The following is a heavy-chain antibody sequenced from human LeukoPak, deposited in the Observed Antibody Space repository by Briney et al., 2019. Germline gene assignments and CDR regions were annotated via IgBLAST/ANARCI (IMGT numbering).Heavy chain of an antibody. Sequence: SETLSLTCSVSGGSISSYYWSWIRKPPGKGLEWIGCIYPGVSTKHNPSLKSRVSISIDTSKSQFSLKLTSVTAADTAVYYCAAAGWDYYDSSGFSLDYWGQGNLVTVSS. CDR1: GGSISSYY. J-gene: IGHJ4*02. CDR2: IYPGVST. CDR3: AAAGWDYYDSSGFSLDY. D-gene: IGHD3-22*01. V-gene: IGHV4-59*01.